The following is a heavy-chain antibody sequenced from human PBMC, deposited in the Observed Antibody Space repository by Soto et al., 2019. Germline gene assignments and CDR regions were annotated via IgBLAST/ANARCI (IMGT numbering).Heavy chain of an antibody. Sequence: GESLKISCKGSGYSFTHKWIGWVRQMPGKGLEWMGVIYPGDSDTKYSPSFQGHVTISVDKSISTAYLQWSSLKASDTALYYCVRRDRSGWFDAFDVWGQGTMVTVSS. D-gene: IGHD6-19*01. V-gene: IGHV5-51*01. CDR2: IYPGDSDT. CDR3: VRRDRSGWFDAFDV. CDR1: GYSFTHKW. J-gene: IGHJ3*01.